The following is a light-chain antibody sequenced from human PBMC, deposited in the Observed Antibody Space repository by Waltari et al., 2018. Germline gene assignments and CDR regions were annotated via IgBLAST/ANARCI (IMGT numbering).Light chain of an antibody. CDR3: QQGYSTRFT. CDR1: HNINFY. Sequence: DIQMTQSPSSLSASVGDTFTITCRASHNINFYLNWYQQKPGRAPKILIHGASCLYTGVPSRFSGSGSGTDFTLTISSLQPEDFATYYCQQGYSTRFTFGPGTIVDMK. V-gene: IGKV1-39*01. J-gene: IGKJ3*01. CDR2: GAS.